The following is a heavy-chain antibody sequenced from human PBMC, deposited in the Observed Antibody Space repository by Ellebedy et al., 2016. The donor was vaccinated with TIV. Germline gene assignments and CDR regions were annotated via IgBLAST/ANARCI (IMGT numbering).Heavy chain of an antibody. CDR3: ASRVGFSGSYGYWYFDL. CDR1: GGTFSSYA. D-gene: IGHD1-26*01. V-gene: IGHV1-69*13. Sequence: AASVMVSCKASGGTFSSYAFSWVRQAPGQGLEWMGGIIPFFGSANYAQKFQGRVTITADESTSTAYMELSSLRSEDTAVYYCASRVGFSGSYGYWYFDLWGRGTLVTVSS. J-gene: IGHJ2*01. CDR2: IIPFFGSA.